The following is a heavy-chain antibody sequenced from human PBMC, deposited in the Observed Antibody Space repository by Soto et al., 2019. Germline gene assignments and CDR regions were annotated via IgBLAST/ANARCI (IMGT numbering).Heavy chain of an antibody. J-gene: IGHJ5*02. Sequence: QVQLQESGPGLVKPSETLSLTCTVSGGSISSYYWSWIRQPPGKGLEWIGYIYYSGSTNYNPSLKSRVSISVDTSKNQFSLKLSSVTAADTAVYYCAREAYYYDSSEESWFDPWGQGTLVTVSS. CDR3: AREAYYYDSSEESWFDP. D-gene: IGHD3-22*01. CDR1: GGSISSYY. CDR2: IYYSGST. V-gene: IGHV4-59*01.